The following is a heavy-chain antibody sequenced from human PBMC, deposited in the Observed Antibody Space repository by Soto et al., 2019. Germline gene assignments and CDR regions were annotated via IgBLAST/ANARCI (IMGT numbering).Heavy chain of an antibody. CDR2: ITTTGRNT. CDR3: ARVAAAAVTYWFDA. J-gene: IGHJ5*02. Sequence: EMQLLESGGGLVQPGGSLRLSCAASGFTFISYGMTWVRQAPGTGLEWVSGITTTGRNTYYAESVKGRFTISRDNSKNVVYLQMNSLRAEDTAVYYCARVAAAAVTYWFDAWGQGTLGIVAS. CDR1: GFTFISYG. D-gene: IGHD6-25*01. V-gene: IGHV3-23*01.